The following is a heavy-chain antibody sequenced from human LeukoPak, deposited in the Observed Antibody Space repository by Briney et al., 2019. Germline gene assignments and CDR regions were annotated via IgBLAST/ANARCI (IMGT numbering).Heavy chain of an antibody. D-gene: IGHD2-15*01. CDR3: ARVTRRVGGSVNWFDP. Sequence: SETLSLTCAVYGGSFSGYYWSWIRQPPGKGLEWIGEINHSGSTNYNPSLKSRVTISVDTSENQFSLKLSSVTAADTAVYYCARVTRRVGGSVNWFDPWGQGTLVTVSS. J-gene: IGHJ5*02. V-gene: IGHV4-34*01. CDR2: INHSGST. CDR1: GGSFSGYY.